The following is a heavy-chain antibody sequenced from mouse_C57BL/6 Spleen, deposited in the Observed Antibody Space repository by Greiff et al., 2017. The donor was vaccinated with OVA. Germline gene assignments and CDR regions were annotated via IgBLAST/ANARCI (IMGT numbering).Heavy chain of an antibody. Sequence: VQLQQPGAELVMPGASVKLSCKASGYTFTSYWMHWVKQRPGQGLEWIGEIDPSDSYTNYNQKFKGKSTLTVDKSSSTAYMQRSSLTSEDSAVYYCARRSMVTTAYFDYWGQGTTLTVSS. CDR3: ARRSMVTTAYFDY. CDR1: GYTFTSYW. CDR2: IDPSDSYT. J-gene: IGHJ2*01. D-gene: IGHD2-2*01. V-gene: IGHV1-69*01.